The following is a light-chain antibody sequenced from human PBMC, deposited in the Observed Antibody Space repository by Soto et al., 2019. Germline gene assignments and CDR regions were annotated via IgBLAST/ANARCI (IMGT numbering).Light chain of an antibody. Sequence: DIQMTQSPSSLSASVGDRVTITCRASQSISNYLNWYQQKPGKAPKLLIYGASSLQGGVPSRFSGSGSGTDFTLTISSLQPEDFATYSCQQTYSSVTFGGGTKVEIK. J-gene: IGKJ4*01. V-gene: IGKV1-39*01. CDR2: GAS. CDR1: QSISNY. CDR3: QQTYSSVT.